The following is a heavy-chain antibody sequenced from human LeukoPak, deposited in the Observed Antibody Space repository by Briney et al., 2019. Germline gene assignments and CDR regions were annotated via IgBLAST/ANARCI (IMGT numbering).Heavy chain of an antibody. J-gene: IGHJ4*02. Sequence: GGSLRLSCAASGFTVSSHYMSWVRQAPGKGLECCAVIYSGGSTYYADPVKGRFTISRDNSKNTLYLQMNSLRAEDTAVYYCAKKRQYSSSSADYWGQGTLVTVSS. CDR2: IYSGGST. D-gene: IGHD6-6*01. V-gene: IGHV3-53*01. CDR3: AKKRQYSSSSADY. CDR1: GFTVSSHY.